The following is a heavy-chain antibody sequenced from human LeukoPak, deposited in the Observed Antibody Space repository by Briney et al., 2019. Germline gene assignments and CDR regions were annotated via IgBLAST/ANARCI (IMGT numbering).Heavy chain of an antibody. CDR3: ARGYCSSTSCYTTPFDY. J-gene: IGHJ4*02. V-gene: IGHV1-69*05. Sequence: ASVKVSYKASGGTFSSYAISWVRQAPGQGLEWMGGIIPIFGTANYAQKFQGRVTITTDESTSTAYMELSSLRSEDTAVYYCARGYCSSTSCYTTPFDYWGQGTLVTVSS. CDR1: GGTFSSYA. D-gene: IGHD2-2*02. CDR2: IIPIFGTA.